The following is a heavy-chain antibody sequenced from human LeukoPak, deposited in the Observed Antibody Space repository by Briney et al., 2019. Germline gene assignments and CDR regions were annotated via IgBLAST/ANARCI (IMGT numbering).Heavy chain of an antibody. J-gene: IGHJ4*02. D-gene: IGHD6-13*01. Sequence: SETLSLTCTVSGGSISSYYWSWIRQPPGKGLEWIGYIYYSGSTNYNPSLKSRVTISVDTCKNQFSLKLSSVTAADTAVYYCAREGSSSRLPLYYWGQGTLVTVSS. CDR3: AREGSSSRLPLYY. CDR1: GGSISSYY. V-gene: IGHV4-59*01. CDR2: IYYSGST.